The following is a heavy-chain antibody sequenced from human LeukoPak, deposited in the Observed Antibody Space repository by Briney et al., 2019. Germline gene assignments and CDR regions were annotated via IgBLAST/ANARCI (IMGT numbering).Heavy chain of an antibody. D-gene: IGHD1-26*01. CDR3: ATLLPGV. V-gene: IGHV3-74*01. CDR2: INSDGSIT. CDR1: GFTISNYW. J-gene: IGHJ4*02. Sequence: PPGGSLRLSCVASGFTISNYWMHWVRQAPRKGLVWVSRINSDGSITTYADSVKGRFTISRDNAKNTMYLQMNSLRDEDTAVYYCATLLPGVWGQGTLVTVSS.